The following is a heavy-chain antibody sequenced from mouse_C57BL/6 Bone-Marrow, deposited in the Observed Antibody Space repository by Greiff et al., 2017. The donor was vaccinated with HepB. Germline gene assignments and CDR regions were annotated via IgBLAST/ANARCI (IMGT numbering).Heavy chain of an antibody. J-gene: IGHJ3*01. V-gene: IGHV5-17*01. CDR1: GFTFSDYG. CDR2: ISSGSSTI. Sequence: EVKLVESGGGLVKPGGSLKLSCAASGFTFSDYGMHWVRQAPEKGLEWVAYISSGSSTIYYADTVKGRFTISRDNAKNTLFLQMTSLRSEDTAMYYCARGAGSWFAYWGQGTLVTVSA. CDR3: ARGAGSWFAY. D-gene: IGHD3-3*01.